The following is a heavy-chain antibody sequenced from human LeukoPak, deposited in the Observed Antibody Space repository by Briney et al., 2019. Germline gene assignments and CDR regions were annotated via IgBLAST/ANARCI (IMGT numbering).Heavy chain of an antibody. D-gene: IGHD5-24*01. Sequence: GGSLRLSCAASGFTFSSYSMNWVRQAPGKGLEWVSYISSSSSTIYYAGSVKGRFTISRDNAKNSLYLQMNSLRAEDTAVYYCARGDGYNYDAFDIWGQGTMVTVSS. CDR2: ISSSSSTI. J-gene: IGHJ3*02. CDR1: GFTFSSYS. CDR3: ARGDGYNYDAFDI. V-gene: IGHV3-48*01.